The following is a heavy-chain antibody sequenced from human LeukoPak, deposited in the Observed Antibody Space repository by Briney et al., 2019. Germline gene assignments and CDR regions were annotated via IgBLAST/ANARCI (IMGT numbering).Heavy chain of an antibody. V-gene: IGHV1-24*01. CDR3: ATYSGSYYEGYFDY. CDR2: FDPEDGET. J-gene: IGHJ4*02. D-gene: IGHD1-26*01. Sequence: VASVKVSYKVSGYTLTELSMHWVRQAPGKGLEWMGGFDPEDGETIYAQKFQGRVTMTEDTSTDTAYMELRSLRSEATAVYYCATYSGSYYEGYFDYWGQGTLVTVSS. CDR1: GYTLTELS.